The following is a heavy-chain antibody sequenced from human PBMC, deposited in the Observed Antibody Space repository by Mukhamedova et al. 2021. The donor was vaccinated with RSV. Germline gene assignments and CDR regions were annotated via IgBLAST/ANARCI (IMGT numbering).Heavy chain of an antibody. D-gene: IGHD3-10*01. CDR3: ALGSGSYVLFDY. Sequence: IYWDDDKRYSPSLKSRLTITKDTAKNQVVLTMTNMDPVDTATYYCALGSGSYVLFDYWGQGTLVTVSS. J-gene: IGHJ4*02. V-gene: IGHV2-5*02. CDR2: IYWDDDK.